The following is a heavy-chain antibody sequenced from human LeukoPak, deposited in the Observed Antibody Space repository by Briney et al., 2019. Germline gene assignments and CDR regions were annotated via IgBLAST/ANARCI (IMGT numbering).Heavy chain of an antibody. J-gene: IGHJ6*03. V-gene: IGHV3-21*01. Sequence: GGSLRLSCAASGFTFSSYSMNWVRQAPGKGLEWVSSISSSSSYIYYADSVKGRFTISRDNAKNSLYLQMNSLRAEDTAVYYCAREYYDFWSGYYTGNVGYYYYMDVWGKGTTVTVSS. D-gene: IGHD3-3*01. CDR2: ISSSSSYI. CDR3: AREYYDFWSGYYTGNVGYYYYMDV. CDR1: GFTFSSYS.